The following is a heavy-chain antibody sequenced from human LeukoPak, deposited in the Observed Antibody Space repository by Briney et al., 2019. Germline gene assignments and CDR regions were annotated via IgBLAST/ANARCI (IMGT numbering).Heavy chain of an antibody. V-gene: IGHV1-46*01. J-gene: IGHJ6*03. CDR3: ARDGVFRFEVGDVYYYYMDV. CDR1: GYTFTNYY. Sequence: ASVKVSCKASGYTFTNYYIHWVRQAPGQGLEWMGLINPGGDNTDYAQNFQGRVTMTRDTSTSTVYMGLSSLRSDDTAVYYCARDGVFRFEVGDVYYYYMDVWGKGTTVIISS. D-gene: IGHD2-21*02. CDR2: INPGGDNT.